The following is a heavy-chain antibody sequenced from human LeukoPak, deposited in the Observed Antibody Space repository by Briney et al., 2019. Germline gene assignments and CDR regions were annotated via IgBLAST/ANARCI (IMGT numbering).Heavy chain of an antibody. D-gene: IGHD3-22*01. CDR3: ARDKEDSSGFPLDY. V-gene: IGHV3-74*01. CDR2: INSYGSST. Sequence: PGGSLRLSCAASGFTFSSYWMHWVRQAPGKGLVWVSRINSYGSSTSYTDSVKGRFTISRDNAKNTLYLQMNSLRAEDTAVYYCARDKEDSSGFPLDYWGQGTLVTVSS. CDR1: GFTFSSYW. J-gene: IGHJ4*02.